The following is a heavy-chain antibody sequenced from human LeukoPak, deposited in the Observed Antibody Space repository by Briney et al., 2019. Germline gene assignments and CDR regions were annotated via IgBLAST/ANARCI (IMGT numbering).Heavy chain of an antibody. CDR1: GFTFSSYG. Sequence: GGTLRLSCAASGFTFSSYGMHWVRQATGKGLEWVAVISYDGSNKYYADSVKGRFTISRDNSKNTLYLQMNSLRAEDTAEYYCAKLGGDTTTYYYDSSGYYRTPPFDYWGQGTLVTVSS. J-gene: IGHJ4*02. CDR2: ISYDGSNK. D-gene: IGHD3-22*01. V-gene: IGHV3-30*18. CDR3: AKLGGDTTTYYYDSSGYYRTPPFDY.